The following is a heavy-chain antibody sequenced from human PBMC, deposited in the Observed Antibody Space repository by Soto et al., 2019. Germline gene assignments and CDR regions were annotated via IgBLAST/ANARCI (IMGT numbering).Heavy chain of an antibody. CDR2: ISAYNGNT. D-gene: IGHD3-22*01. CDR1: GYTFTSYG. CDR3: AMSYYDSIGFTVGP. J-gene: IGHJ5*02. V-gene: IGHV1-18*01. Sequence: ASVKVSCKASGYTFTSYGITWVRQAPGQGLEWMGWISAYNGNTKYAQKLQGRVTMTTDTSTSTAYMELRSLRSDDTAVYYCAMSYYDSIGFTVGPWGQGTLVPVSS.